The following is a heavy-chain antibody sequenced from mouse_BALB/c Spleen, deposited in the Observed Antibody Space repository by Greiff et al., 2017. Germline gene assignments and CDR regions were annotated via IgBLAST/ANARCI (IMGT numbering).Heavy chain of an antibody. D-gene: IGHD2-10*02. CDR3: ARTPYGNYVAMDY. V-gene: IGHV1-69*02. CDR1: GYTFTSYW. Sequence: QVQLQQPGAELVKPGAPVKLSCKASGYTFTSYWMNWVKQRPGRGLEWIGRIDPSDSETHYNQKFKDKATLTVDKSSSTAYIQLSSLTSEDSAVYYCARTPYGNYVAMDYWGQGTSVTVSS. J-gene: IGHJ4*01. CDR2: IDPSDSET.